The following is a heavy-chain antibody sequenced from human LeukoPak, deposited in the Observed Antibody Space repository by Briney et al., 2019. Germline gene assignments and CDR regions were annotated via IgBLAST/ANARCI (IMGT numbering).Heavy chain of an antibody. D-gene: IGHD2-21*02. CDR3: AIRRGDDFPDY. J-gene: IGHJ4*02. Sequence: GGSLRLSCPASRFTFSSFGIHWVRQAPGNGLEWVAFIRYDGSNKKYADAVTGRFTISRDNSKNTLYLQMSSLRAEDTAVYYYAIRRGDDFPDYWGQGTLVTVSS. CDR1: RFTFSSFG. CDR2: IRYDGSNK. V-gene: IGHV3-30*02.